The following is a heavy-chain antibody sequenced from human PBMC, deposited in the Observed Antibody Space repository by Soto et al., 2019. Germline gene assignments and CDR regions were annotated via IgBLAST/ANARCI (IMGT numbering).Heavy chain of an antibody. CDR2: ISSSGSTI. D-gene: IGHD6-13*01. J-gene: IGHJ6*03. V-gene: IGHV3-11*01. CDR1: GFTFSDYY. Sequence: QVQQVESGGGLVKPGGSLRLSCAASGFTFSDYYRSWIRQAPGKGLEWVSYISSSGSTIYYADSVKGRFTISRDNAKNSLYLQMNSLRAEDTAVYYCARAVAAAGYYYYYYYYMDVWGKGTTVTVSS. CDR3: ARAVAAAGYYYYYYYYMDV.